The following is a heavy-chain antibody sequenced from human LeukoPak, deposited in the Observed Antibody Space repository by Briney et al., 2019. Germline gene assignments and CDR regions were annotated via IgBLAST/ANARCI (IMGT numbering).Heavy chain of an antibody. D-gene: IGHD6-19*01. V-gene: IGHV4-4*02. CDR1: GGSISSSNW. CDR3: ARELVAVAAWSRYYGMDV. CDR2: IYHSGST. J-gene: IGHJ6*02. Sequence: SGTLSLTCAVSGGSISSSNWWSWVRQPPGKGLEWIGEIYHSGSTNYNPSLKSRVTISVDKSKNQFSLKLSSVTAADTAVYYCARELVAVAAWSRYYGMDVWGQGTTVTVSS.